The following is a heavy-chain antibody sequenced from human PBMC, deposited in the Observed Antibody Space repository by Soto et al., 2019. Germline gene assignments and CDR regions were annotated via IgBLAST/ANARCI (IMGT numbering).Heavy chain of an antibody. V-gene: IGHV3-23*01. D-gene: IGHD6-25*01. CDR1: GFTFSTYA. CDR2: ISSSSGST. Sequence: EVQLLESGGGLVQPGGSLRLSCAASGFTFSTYAMAWVRQAPGKGLEWVSRISSSSGSTFYADSVKGRFTISRDNSENTVSLQMNSLRAEDTAVYYCAKQPLKVPLRFDYWGQGPLVTVSS. J-gene: IGHJ4*02. CDR3: AKQPLKVPLRFDY.